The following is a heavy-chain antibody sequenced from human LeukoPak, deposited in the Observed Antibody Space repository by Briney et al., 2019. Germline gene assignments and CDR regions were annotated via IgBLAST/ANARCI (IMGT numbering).Heavy chain of an antibody. CDR1: GFTFSSHA. Sequence: GGSLRLSCAASGFTFSSHAMSWVRQVPGKGLEWVSVISGSGRSAYYADSLKGRFTISRDNSKDTLYLQMNSLRAEDTALYYCAQDYSGYDLSAGYWGQGTLVTVSS. D-gene: IGHD5-12*01. V-gene: IGHV3-23*01. J-gene: IGHJ4*02. CDR3: AQDYSGYDLSAGY. CDR2: ISGSGRSA.